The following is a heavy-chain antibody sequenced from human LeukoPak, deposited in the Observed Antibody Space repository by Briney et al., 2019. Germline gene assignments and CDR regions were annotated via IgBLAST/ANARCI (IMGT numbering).Heavy chain of an antibody. Sequence: ASVKVSCKASGYTFTGYYMHWVRQAPGQGLEWMGWINPNSGGTNYAQKFQGRVTMTRNTSISTAYMELSSLRSEDTAVYYCARGGPLLWFGELVRDPWGQGTLVTVSS. D-gene: IGHD3-10*01. CDR1: GYTFTGYY. CDR2: INPNSGGT. V-gene: IGHV1-2*02. CDR3: ARGGPLLWFGELVRDP. J-gene: IGHJ5*02.